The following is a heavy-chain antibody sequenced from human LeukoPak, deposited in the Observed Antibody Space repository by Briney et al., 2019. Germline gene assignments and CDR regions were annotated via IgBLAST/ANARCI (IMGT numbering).Heavy chain of an antibody. D-gene: IGHD3-10*01. J-gene: IGHJ4*02. CDR3: AKLAKYFYGSETYYFFEH. CDR1: GFAFGDYA. V-gene: IGHV3-21*01. Sequence: GRSLRLSCTASGFAFGDYALTWVRQAPGKGLEWVSSISSSSSYIYYADSVKGRFTISRDNAKNSLYLQMNSLRVEDTAVYYCAKLAKYFYGSETYYFFEHWGQGTPVTASS. CDR2: ISSSSSYI.